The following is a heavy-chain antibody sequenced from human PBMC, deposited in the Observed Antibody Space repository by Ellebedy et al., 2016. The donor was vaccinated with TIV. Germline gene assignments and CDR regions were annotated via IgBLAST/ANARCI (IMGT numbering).Heavy chain of an antibody. D-gene: IGHD3-10*01. CDR3: ARTSTMVRGALDY. Sequence: SETLSLXXTVSDGSIRSYHWSWTRQSPGKGLEWIGYFHYSGTTNYNPSLKSRLSISVDTSKNQFSLNLSSVTAADTGVYYCARTSTMVRGALDYWGQGTLVTVSS. V-gene: IGHV4-59*01. CDR1: DGSIRSYH. J-gene: IGHJ4*02. CDR2: FHYSGTT.